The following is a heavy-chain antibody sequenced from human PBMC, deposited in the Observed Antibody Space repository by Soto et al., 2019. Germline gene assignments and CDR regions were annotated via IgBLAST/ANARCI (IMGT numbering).Heavy chain of an antibody. D-gene: IGHD1-26*01. CDR2: IYPGDSDT. J-gene: IGHJ3*02. Sequence: GESLKISCKGSGYSFTSYWIGWVRQMPGKGLEWMGIIYPGDSDTRYSPSFQGQVTISADKSISTAYLQWSSLKASDTAMYYCARVGWGGSYPLLNDAFDIWGQGTMVTVSS. V-gene: IGHV5-51*01. CDR3: ARVGWGGSYPLLNDAFDI. CDR1: GYSFTSYW.